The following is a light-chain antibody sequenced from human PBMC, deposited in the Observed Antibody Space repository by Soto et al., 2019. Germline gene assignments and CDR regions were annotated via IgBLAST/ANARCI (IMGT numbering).Light chain of an antibody. J-gene: IGKJ4*01. CDR1: QSVSSNY. CDR3: QQYDNLPRT. Sequence: EIQLTQSPSSLSAFAGERATLSCRASQSVSSNYLAWYQHKPGQAPRLLVYDASNMTSGIPYRFSGSGSGTDFTFTISRLQPEDIATYYCQQYDNLPRTFGGGTKVDIK. CDR2: DAS. V-gene: IGKV3-20*01.